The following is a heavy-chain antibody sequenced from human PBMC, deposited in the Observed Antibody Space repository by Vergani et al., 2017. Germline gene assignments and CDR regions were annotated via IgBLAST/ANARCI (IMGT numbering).Heavy chain of an antibody. CDR3: AKDLGTSSGGGWFDP. Sequence: EVQLEESGGGLVLPGRSLRLSCVASGFTSAGYAMHWVRQAPGKGLEWFSGISWNSNSIGYADSVKGRFTISTDNAKNSLYLQMNSLRAEDTALYYCAKDLGTSSGGGWFDPWGQGTLVTVSS. CDR1: GFTSAGYA. D-gene: IGHD6-6*01. V-gene: IGHV3-9*02. CDR2: ISWNSNSI. J-gene: IGHJ5*02.